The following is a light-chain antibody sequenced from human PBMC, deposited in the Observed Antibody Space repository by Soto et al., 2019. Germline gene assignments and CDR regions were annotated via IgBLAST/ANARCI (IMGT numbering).Light chain of an antibody. CDR1: QSISYW. V-gene: IGKV1-5*03. Sequence: DIQMTQSPSTLSASVGDRVTITCRASQSISYWLAWYQQKPGKAPKLLIYMASSLESGVPSRFSSSGSGTEFTLTISSLQPDDFATYYCQQYNNYSWTFGQGTKVEIK. CDR2: MAS. J-gene: IGKJ1*01. CDR3: QQYNNYSWT.